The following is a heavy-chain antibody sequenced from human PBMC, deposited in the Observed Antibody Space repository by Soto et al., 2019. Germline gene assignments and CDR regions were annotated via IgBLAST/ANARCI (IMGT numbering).Heavy chain of an antibody. V-gene: IGHV1-18*01. J-gene: IGHJ6*02. CDR2: ISAYNGNT. D-gene: IGHD3-22*01. CDR1: GYTFTSYG. Sequence: ASVKVSCKASGYTFTSYGISWVRQAPGQGLEWMGWISAYNGNTNYAQKLQGRVTMTTDTSTSTAYMELRSLRSDGTAVYYCARCSPVGGVVVSIYGMDVWGQGTTVTVSS. CDR3: ARCSPVGGVVVSIYGMDV.